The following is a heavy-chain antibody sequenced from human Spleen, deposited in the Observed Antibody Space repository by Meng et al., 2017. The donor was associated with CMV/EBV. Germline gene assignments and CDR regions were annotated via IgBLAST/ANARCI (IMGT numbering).Heavy chain of an antibody. J-gene: IGHJ4*02. Sequence: GESLKISCAASGFTFSSYWMHWVRQAPGKGLVWVSRINSDGSSTSYADSVKGRFIISRDNAKNSLYLQMNSLRAEDTAVYYCARDSHAGRYCSGGSCYDVYWGQGTLVTVSS. D-gene: IGHD2-15*01. V-gene: IGHV3-74*01. CDR1: GFTFSSYW. CDR3: ARDSHAGRYCSGGSCYDVY. CDR2: INSDGSST.